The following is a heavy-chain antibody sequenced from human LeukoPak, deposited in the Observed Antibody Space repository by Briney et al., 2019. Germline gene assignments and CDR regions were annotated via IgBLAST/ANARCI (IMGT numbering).Heavy chain of an antibody. Sequence: GGSLRLSCAASGFTFSSYWIHWVRQAPVKGLEWVAVIWADGTTKDYADSVKGRFTISRDNSKNTLYLQMNSLRAEDTAVYYCARDSGGSPFDIWGQGTMVTVSS. V-gene: IGHV3-33*08. D-gene: IGHD1-26*01. CDR3: ARDSGGSPFDI. CDR2: IWADGTTK. J-gene: IGHJ3*02. CDR1: GFTFSSYW.